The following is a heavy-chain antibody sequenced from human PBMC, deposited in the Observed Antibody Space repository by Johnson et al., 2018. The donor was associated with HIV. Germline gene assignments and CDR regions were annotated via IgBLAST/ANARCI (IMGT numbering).Heavy chain of an antibody. CDR1: GFTFSSYA. Sequence: QMQLVESGGGVVQPGRSLRLSCAASGFTFSSYAMHWVRQAPGKGLEWVAVIWYDGTNKYYADSAKGRFTISRDNSRNTLFLQMNSLRAEDTALYYCAKGLTWELRSHDAFDIWGQGTMVTVSS. D-gene: IGHD1-26*01. CDR2: IWYDGTNK. CDR3: AKGLTWELRSHDAFDI. J-gene: IGHJ3*02. V-gene: IGHV3-30*04.